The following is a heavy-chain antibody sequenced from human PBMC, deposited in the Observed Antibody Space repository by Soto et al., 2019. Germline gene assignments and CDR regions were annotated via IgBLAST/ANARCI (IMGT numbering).Heavy chain of an antibody. J-gene: IGHJ5*02. CDR1: GGSISSYY. D-gene: IGHD1-26*01. Sequence: SETLSLTCTVSGGSISSYYWSWIRQPPGKGLEWIGYIYYSGSTNYNPSLKSRVTISVDTSKNQFSLKLSSVTAADTAVYYCARQWELPMYNWFDPWGQGTLVTVS. CDR3: ARQWELPMYNWFDP. CDR2: IYYSGST. V-gene: IGHV4-59*01.